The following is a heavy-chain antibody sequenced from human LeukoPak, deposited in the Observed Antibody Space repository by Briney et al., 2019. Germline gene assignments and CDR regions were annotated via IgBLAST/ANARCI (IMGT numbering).Heavy chain of an antibody. CDR2: IWYDGSNE. CDR3: AKAEDIVFMALDS. V-gene: IGHV3-30*02. J-gene: IGHJ4*02. D-gene: IGHD2-8*01. Sequence: GGSLRLSCAASGFSFGTYSMHWARQVPGKGLEWVAVIWYDGSNEDYADSVKGRFTISRDNSKNTLYLQMNSLRAEDTAVYYCAKAEDIVFMALDSWGQGTLVSVSS. CDR1: GFSFGTYS.